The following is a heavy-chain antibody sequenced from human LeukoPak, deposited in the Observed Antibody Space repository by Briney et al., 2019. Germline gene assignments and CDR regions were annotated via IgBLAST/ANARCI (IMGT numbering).Heavy chain of an antibody. J-gene: IGHJ4*02. CDR3: ARHGGYHSPIDY. Sequence: SETLSLTCAVYGGSFSGYYWSWIRQPPGKGLEWIGEINHSGSTNYNPSLKSRVTISVDTSKNQFPLKLSSVTAADTAVYYCARHGGYHSPIDYWGQGTLVTVSS. D-gene: IGHD3-22*01. CDR1: GGSFSGYY. V-gene: IGHV4-34*01. CDR2: INHSGST.